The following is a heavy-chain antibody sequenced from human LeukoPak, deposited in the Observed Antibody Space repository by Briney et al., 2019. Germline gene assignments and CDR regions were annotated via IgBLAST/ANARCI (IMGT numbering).Heavy chain of an antibody. CDR1: GFTFSSYA. CDR3: AKGQWELDY. J-gene: IGHJ4*02. Sequence: GGSLRLSCAASGFTFSSYAMHWVRQAPGKGLEWVAVISYDGSNKYYADSVKGRFTISRDNSKNTLHLQMNSLRAEDTAVYYCAKGQWELDYWGQGTLVTVSS. D-gene: IGHD1-26*01. CDR2: ISYDGSNK. V-gene: IGHV3-30-3*01.